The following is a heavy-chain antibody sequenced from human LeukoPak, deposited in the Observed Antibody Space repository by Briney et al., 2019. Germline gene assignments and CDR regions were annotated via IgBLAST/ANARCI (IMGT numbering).Heavy chain of an antibody. CDR1: GGSISSSSYY. CDR2: IYYSGST. D-gene: IGHD2-21*02. J-gene: IGHJ1*01. V-gene: IGHV4-39*01. CDR3: ARLRAYCGGDCYSALFQH. Sequence: SETLSLTCTVSGGSISSSSYYWGRIRQPPGKGLEWIGSIYYSGSTYYNPSLKSRVTISVDTSKNQFSLKLSSVTAADTAVYYCARLRAYCGGDCYSALFQHWGQGTLVTVSS.